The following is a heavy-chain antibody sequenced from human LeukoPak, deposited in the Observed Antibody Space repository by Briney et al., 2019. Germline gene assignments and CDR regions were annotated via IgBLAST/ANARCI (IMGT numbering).Heavy chain of an antibody. CDR2: IGTAGDT. CDR3: AKSGSSSWFLDY. V-gene: IGHV3-13*01. J-gene: IGHJ4*02. CDR1: GFTFSNYD. D-gene: IGHD6-13*01. Sequence: GGSLKLSCAASGFTFSNYDMHWVRQATGKGLEWVSGIGTAGDTYYQGSVKGRFTSSRENAKNSLYLQMNSLRAGDTAVYYCAKSGSSSWFLDYWGQGALVTVSS.